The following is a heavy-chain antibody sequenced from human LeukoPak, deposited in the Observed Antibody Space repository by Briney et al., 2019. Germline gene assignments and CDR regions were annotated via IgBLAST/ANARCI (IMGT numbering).Heavy chain of an antibody. CDR1: GFTFSSYG. Sequence: GRSLRLSCAASGFTFSSYGMHWVRQAPGKGLEWVAVIWYDGSNKYYADSVKGRFTISRDNSKNTLYLQMNSLRAEDTAVYYCARDSYYYGSGSYLLFQHWGQGTLVTVSS. V-gene: IGHV3-33*01. D-gene: IGHD3-10*01. CDR2: IWYDGSNK. J-gene: IGHJ1*01. CDR3: ARDSYYYGSGSYLLFQH.